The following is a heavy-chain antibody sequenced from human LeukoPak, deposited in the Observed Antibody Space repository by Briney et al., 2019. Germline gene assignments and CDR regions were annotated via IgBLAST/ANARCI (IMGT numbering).Heavy chain of an antibody. J-gene: IGHJ5*02. V-gene: IGHV6-1*01. D-gene: IGHD6-13*01. CDR3: AREDSSSWYENNWFDP. CDR2: TYYRSKWYN. CDR1: GDSVSSNSAA. Sequence: SQTLSLTCAISGDSVSSNSAAWNWIRQSPSRGLEWLGRTYYRSKWYNDYAVSVKSRITINPDTSKNQFSLQLNSVTPEDTAVYYCAREDSSSWYENNWFDPWGQGTLVTISS.